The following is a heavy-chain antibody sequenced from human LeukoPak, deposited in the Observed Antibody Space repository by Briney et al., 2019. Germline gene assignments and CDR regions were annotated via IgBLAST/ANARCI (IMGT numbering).Heavy chain of an antibody. D-gene: IGHD2-21*02. V-gene: IGHV3-30*18. CDR1: GFTFNSYG. CDR3: AEDYEAYCGGDCYSFCDS. J-gene: IGHJ4*02. CDR2: ISYDGSNK. Sequence: GRSLRLSCAASGFTFNSYGMHWVRQAPGKGLEWVAVISYDGSNKYYADSVKGRFTISRDNSKNTVNLQMNSLRAEDTAVYYCAEDYEAYCGGDCYSFCDSWGQGTLVTVSS.